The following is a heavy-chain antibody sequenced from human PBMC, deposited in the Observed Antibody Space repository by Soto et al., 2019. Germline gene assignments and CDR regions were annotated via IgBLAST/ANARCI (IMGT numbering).Heavy chain of an antibody. D-gene: IGHD7-27*01. CDR1: GFTFSSYG. J-gene: IGHJ6*02. CDR2: IWYDGSNK. V-gene: IGHV3-33*01. CDR3: ARWGRSAPHYYYYGMDV. Sequence: QVQLVESGGGVVQPGRSLRLSCAASGFTFSSYGMHWVRQAPGKGLEWVAVIWYDGSNKYYADSVKGRFTISRDNSKNTLYLQMNSLRAEDTAVYYCARWGRSAPHYYYYGMDVWGQGTTVTVSS.